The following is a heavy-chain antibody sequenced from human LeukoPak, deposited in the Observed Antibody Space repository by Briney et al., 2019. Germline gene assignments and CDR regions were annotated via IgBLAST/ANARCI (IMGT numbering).Heavy chain of an antibody. Sequence: GESLRISCKGSGYTFTTYWIGWVRQMPGKGLEWKGIIYAGDSDTRYSPSFQGQVTFSADKSISTAYLQWSSLKASDTAMYYCARGGTMVRGGIYYFDYWGQGTLVTVSS. CDR2: IYAGDSDT. V-gene: IGHV5-51*01. CDR3: ARGGTMVRGGIYYFDY. D-gene: IGHD3-10*01. J-gene: IGHJ4*02. CDR1: GYTFTTYW.